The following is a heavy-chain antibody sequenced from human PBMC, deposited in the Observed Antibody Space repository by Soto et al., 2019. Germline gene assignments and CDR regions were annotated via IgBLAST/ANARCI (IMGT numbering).Heavy chain of an antibody. CDR3: ARGLPLDY. V-gene: IGHV3-64*01. J-gene: IGHJ4*02. Sequence: EVQLVESGGGVVQPGGSLRLSCAASEFIFNKYAMHWVRQAPGKGLEYVSSISSDGGSTYYANSVKDRFTISRDNSKNTLYLQMGSLRAEDMAVYFCARGLPLDYWGQGTLVPVSS. CDR1: EFIFNKYA. CDR2: ISSDGGST.